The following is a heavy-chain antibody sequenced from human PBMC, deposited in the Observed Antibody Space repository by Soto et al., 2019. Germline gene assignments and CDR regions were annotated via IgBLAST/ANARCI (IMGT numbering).Heavy chain of an antibody. CDR3: TRVRFGYYGP. J-gene: IGHJ5*02. D-gene: IGHD3-3*01. CDR2: MGGTPDGGTV. V-gene: IGHV3-49*03. CDR1: GFIFSDHA. Sequence: GGSLRLSCSGSGFIFSDHAMTWIRRAPGRGLEWVALMGGTPDGGTVEYAASARGRFAISRDDAKTSVYLQMNSLRPDDTGVYYCTRVRFGYYGPWGQGTLVTVS.